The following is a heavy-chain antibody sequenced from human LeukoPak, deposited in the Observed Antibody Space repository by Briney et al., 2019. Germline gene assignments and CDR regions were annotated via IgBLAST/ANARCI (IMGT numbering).Heavy chain of an antibody. V-gene: IGHV4-34*01. J-gene: IGHJ6*03. Sequence: SETLSLTCAVYGGSFSNYYWSWLRQTPGKGLEWIGEINDSGRTNYNPSLMSRVTVSVDTSKNQFSLRLASVTATDTAVYYCARRWNYGRNYYIDVWGKGATVSVSS. CDR2: INDSGRT. CDR1: GGSFSNYY. D-gene: IGHD1-7*01. CDR3: ARRWNYGRNYYIDV.